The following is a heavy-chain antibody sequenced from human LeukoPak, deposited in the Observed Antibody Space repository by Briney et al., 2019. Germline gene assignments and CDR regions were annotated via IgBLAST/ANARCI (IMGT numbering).Heavy chain of an antibody. Sequence: SETLSLTCAVYGGSFSGYYWSWIRQPPGKGLEWIGEINHSGSTNYNPSLKSRVTISVDTSKNQFSLKLSSVTAADTAVYYCARGLGSGSYPDYWGQETLVTVSS. V-gene: IGHV4-34*01. CDR1: GGSFSGYY. CDR3: ARGLGSGSYPDY. D-gene: IGHD3-10*01. J-gene: IGHJ4*02. CDR2: INHSGST.